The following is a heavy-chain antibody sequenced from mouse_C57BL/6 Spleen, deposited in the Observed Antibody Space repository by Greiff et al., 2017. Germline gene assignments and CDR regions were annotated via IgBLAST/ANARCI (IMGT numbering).Heavy chain of an antibody. J-gene: IGHJ3*01. Sequence: EVKLVESGGGLVKPGGSLKLSCAASGFTFRDYGMHWVRQAPEKGLEWVAYISSGSSTIYYADTVKGRFTISRDNAKNTLFLQMTSLRSEDTAMYYCARDYGSLAYWGQGTLVTVSA. CDR3: ARDYGSLAY. V-gene: IGHV5-17*01. CDR1: GFTFRDYG. CDR2: ISSGSSTI. D-gene: IGHD1-1*01.